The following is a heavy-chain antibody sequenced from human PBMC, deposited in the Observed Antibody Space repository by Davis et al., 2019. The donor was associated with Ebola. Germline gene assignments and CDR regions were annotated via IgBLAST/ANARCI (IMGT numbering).Heavy chain of an antibody. CDR3: AKQRDSSAFDY. Sequence: GESLKISCVASGFTFRSYAMSWVRQAPGKGLEWVSDVSGSGGFTYYADSVKGRFTISRDNSKDTLYLQMNSLRPDDTAVYYCAKQRDSSAFDYWGQGTLVPVSS. V-gene: IGHV3-23*01. J-gene: IGHJ4*02. D-gene: IGHD6-19*01. CDR2: VSGSGGFT. CDR1: GFTFRSYA.